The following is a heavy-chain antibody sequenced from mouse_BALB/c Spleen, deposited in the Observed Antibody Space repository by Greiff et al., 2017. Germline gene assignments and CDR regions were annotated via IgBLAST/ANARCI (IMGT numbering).Heavy chain of an antibody. V-gene: IGHV1-9*01. Sequence: VQLQQSGAELMKPGASVKISCKATGYTFSSYWIEWVKQRPGHGLEWIGEILPGSGSTNYNEKFKGKATFTADTSSNTAYMQLSSLTSEDSAVYYCARNGNYLYYAMDYWGQGTSVTVSS. CDR3: ARNGNYLYYAMDY. CDR1: GYTFSSYW. D-gene: IGHD2-1*01. CDR2: ILPGSGST. J-gene: IGHJ4*01.